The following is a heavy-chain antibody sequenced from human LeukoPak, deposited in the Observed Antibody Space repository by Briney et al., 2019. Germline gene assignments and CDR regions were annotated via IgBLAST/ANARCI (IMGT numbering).Heavy chain of an antibody. J-gene: IGHJ4*02. CDR3: AKDAYSAYGSFDF. CDR2: ISYDGNNE. V-gene: IGHV3-30*18. CDR1: GFTFSSYG. Sequence: PGGSLRLSCAASGFTFSSYGMHWVRQAPGKGLEGVAVISYDGNNEYYADSAKGRFTISRDNSKNTLYLQMNNLRAEDTAVYYCAKDAYSAYGSFDFWGQGTLVTVSS. D-gene: IGHD5-12*01.